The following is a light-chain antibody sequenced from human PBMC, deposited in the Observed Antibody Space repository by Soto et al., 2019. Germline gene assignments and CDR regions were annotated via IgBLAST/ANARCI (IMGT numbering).Light chain of an antibody. Sequence: EIVMTQSPDTLSVSPGERATLSCRASQSVSSNLAWYQQKPGQAPRLLISGASTRATGIPVRFSGSGSGTEFTLTISSLQSEDFAIYYCQQYNNWPLWTFGQGTKVEIK. CDR3: QQYNNWPLWT. V-gene: IGKV3-15*01. J-gene: IGKJ1*01. CDR1: QSVSSN. CDR2: GAS.